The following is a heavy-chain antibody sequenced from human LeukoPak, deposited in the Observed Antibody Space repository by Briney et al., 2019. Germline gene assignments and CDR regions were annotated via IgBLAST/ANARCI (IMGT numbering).Heavy chain of an antibody. D-gene: IGHD2-2*01. CDR3: AKDTEYQPLNAFDI. Sequence: PGGSLRLSCAASGFTFDDYAMHWVRQAPGKGLEWVSGISWNSGSIGYADSVRGRFTISRDNAKNSLYLQMNSLRAEDMALYYCAKDTEYQPLNAFDIWGQGTMVTVSS. CDR1: GFTFDDYA. J-gene: IGHJ3*02. CDR2: ISWNSGSI. V-gene: IGHV3-9*03.